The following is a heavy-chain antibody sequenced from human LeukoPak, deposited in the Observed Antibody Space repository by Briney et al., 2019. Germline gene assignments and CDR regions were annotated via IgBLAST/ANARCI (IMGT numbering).Heavy chain of an antibody. Sequence: GGSLNLSCQASGFTFTANYLTGVRQAPGKGLEWVSVIFPDGRTYHADSVKGRFTISRDRPKNTLLLQMNSLRADDTALYHCARTNTVYGDFDYWGQGILVTVSS. CDR1: GFTFTANY. D-gene: IGHD2/OR15-2a*01. CDR3: ARTNTVYGDFDY. CDR2: IFPDGRT. V-gene: IGHV3-53*01. J-gene: IGHJ4*02.